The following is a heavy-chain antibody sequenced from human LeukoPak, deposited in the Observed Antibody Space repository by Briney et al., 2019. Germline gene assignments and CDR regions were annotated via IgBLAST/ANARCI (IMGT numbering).Heavy chain of an antibody. CDR3: ARQSTIAAARIDP. CDR2: IYYSGSA. V-gene: IGHV4-30-2*03. Sequence: SQTLSLTCAVSGGSTSSGGYSWSWIRQPPGRRLEWIANIYYSGSAYYSPSLKSRVTVSIDTSKNQFSLKLNSVTAADTAVYYCARQSTIAAARIDPWGQGTLVTVSS. J-gene: IGHJ5*02. D-gene: IGHD6-25*01. CDR1: GGSTSSGGYS.